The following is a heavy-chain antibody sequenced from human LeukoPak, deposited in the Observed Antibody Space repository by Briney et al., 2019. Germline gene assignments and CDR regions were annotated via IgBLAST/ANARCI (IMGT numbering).Heavy chain of an antibody. CDR3: VKATLPAMVSPHFDY. J-gene: IGHJ4*02. D-gene: IGHD5-18*01. CDR2: ISSNGGST. Sequence: GGSLRLSCSAAGFTFSSYAMYWVRQALGKGLEYFSAISSNGGSTYYADSVKGRFTISRDNSKNTLYLQMSSLRAEDTAVYYCVKATLPAMVSPHFDYWGQGTVVTVSS. CDR1: GFTFSSYA. V-gene: IGHV3-64D*08.